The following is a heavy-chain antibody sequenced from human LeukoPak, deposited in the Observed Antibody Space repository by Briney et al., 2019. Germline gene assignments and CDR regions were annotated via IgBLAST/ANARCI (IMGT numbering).Heavy chain of an antibody. D-gene: IGHD1-26*01. CDR1: GYTFTTYG. V-gene: IGHV1-18*04. Sequence: ASVKVSCKASGYTFTTYGISWVRQAPGQGLERMGRVSAYNGNTNYAQRFQGRVTMTTDTSTGTAYMILRGLGSNDTAIYYCARDRGSTERPFDYWGQGTLVTVSS. CDR2: VSAYNGNT. CDR3: ARDRGSTERPFDY. J-gene: IGHJ4*02.